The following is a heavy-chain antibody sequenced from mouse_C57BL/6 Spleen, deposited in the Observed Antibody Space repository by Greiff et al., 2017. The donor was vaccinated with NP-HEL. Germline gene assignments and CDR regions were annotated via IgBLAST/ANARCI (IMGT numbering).Heavy chain of an antibody. J-gene: IGHJ2*01. CDR3: ARHNSSGSRRYFDY. Sequence: EVKLVESGGDLVKPGGSLKLSCAASGFTFSSYGMSWVRQTPDKRLEWVATISSGGSYTYYPDSVKGRFTISRDNAKNTLYLQMSSLKSEDTAMYYCARHNSSGSRRYFDYWGQGTTLTVSS. D-gene: IGHD3-2*02. V-gene: IGHV5-6*01. CDR2: ISSGGSYT. CDR1: GFTFSSYG.